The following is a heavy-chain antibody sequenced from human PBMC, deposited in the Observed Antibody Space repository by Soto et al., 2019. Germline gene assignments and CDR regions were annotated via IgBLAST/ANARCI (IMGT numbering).Heavy chain of an antibody. J-gene: IGHJ6*02. CDR2: IYYSGST. CDR3: ARQDGSYFHYYYYYGMDV. CDR1: GGSISSSSYY. D-gene: IGHD1-26*01. Sequence: SETLSLTCTVSGGSISSSSYYWGWIRQPPGKGLEWIGSIYYSGSTYYNPSLKSRVTISVDTSKNQFSLKLSSVTAADTAVYYCARQDGSYFHYYYYYGMDVWVQGTTVT. V-gene: IGHV4-39*01.